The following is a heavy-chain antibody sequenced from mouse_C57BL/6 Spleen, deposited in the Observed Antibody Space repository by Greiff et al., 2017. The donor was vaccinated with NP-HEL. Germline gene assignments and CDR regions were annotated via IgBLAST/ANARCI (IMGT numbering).Heavy chain of an antibody. J-gene: IGHJ3*01. CDR1: GYTFTSYW. CDR3: ARSGIDYDLAD. D-gene: IGHD2-4*01. V-gene: IGHV1-64*01. CDR2: IHPNSGST. Sequence: QVQLQQPGAELVKPGASVKLSCKASGYTFTSYWMHWVKQRPGQGLEWIGMIHPNSGSTNYNEKFKSKATLTVDKSSSTAYMQLSSLTSDDSAVYYCARSGIDYDLADWGKGTLVTVSA.